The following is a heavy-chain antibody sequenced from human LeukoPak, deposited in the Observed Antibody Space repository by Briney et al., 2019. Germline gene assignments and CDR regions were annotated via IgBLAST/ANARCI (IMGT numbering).Heavy chain of an antibody. J-gene: IGHJ6*03. Sequence: ASESLSLTCTVSGYSISSGYYWGRIRQPPGKGLEWIGYIYYSGSTNYNPSLKSRVTISVDTSKNQFSLKLSSVTAADTAVYYCARDHCGGDCDYYYMDVWGKGTTVTVSS. CDR3: ARDHCGGDCDYYYMDV. V-gene: IGHV4-61*01. D-gene: IGHD2-21*02. CDR2: IYYSGST. CDR1: GYSISSGYY.